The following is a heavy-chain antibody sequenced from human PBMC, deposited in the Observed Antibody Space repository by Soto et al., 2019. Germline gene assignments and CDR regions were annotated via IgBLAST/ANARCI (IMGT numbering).Heavy chain of an antibody. Sequence: EVQLLESGGGLVQPGGSLRLSCAASGFTFSTYVMNWVRQAPGKGLEWVSTITVNGANTYYADSVKGRFTISRDNSKNTLQLQMNGLRVEDTAVDYCAKNAEATIRVRFDCWGQGTLVTVSS. CDR2: ITVNGANT. D-gene: IGHD5-12*01. CDR3: AKNAEATIRVRFDC. V-gene: IGHV3-23*01. CDR1: GFTFSTYV. J-gene: IGHJ4*02.